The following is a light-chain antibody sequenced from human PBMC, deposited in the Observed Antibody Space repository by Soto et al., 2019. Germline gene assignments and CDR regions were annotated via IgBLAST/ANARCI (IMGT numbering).Light chain of an antibody. CDR3: SSYPSRSTVVV. Sequence: QSALTQPASVSGSPGQSITISCTGTSSDVGGYNYVSWYQQHPGKAPKLMIYDVSNRPSGVSNRFSGSKSGNTASLTISGLQAEDEADYYCSSYPSRSTVVVFGGGTKLTV. CDR2: DVS. J-gene: IGLJ2*01. V-gene: IGLV2-14*01. CDR1: SSDVGGYNY.